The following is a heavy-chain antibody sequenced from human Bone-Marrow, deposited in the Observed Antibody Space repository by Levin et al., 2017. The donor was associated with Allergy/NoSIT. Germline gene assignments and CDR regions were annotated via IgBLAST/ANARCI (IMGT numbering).Heavy chain of an antibody. V-gene: IGHV4-39*01. CDR3: VRGSAVGYSWFDS. CDR2: IYYSGTS. Sequence: SETLSLTCTVSGDSIRSTSYYWGWIRQPPGKGLEWIGSIYYSGTSYYNPSLKSRVTLSVDMSRNEFSLKVRSVTAADTAVYSCVRGSAVGYSWFDSWGQGTLVTVSA. D-gene: IGHD6-13*01. CDR1: GDSIRSTSYY. J-gene: IGHJ5*01.